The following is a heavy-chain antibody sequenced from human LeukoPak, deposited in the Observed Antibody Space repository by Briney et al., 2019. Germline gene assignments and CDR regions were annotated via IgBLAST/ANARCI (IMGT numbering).Heavy chain of an antibody. CDR2: INHSGST. V-gene: IGHV4-34*01. CDR3: ARDGVVKEFDP. J-gene: IGHJ5*02. D-gene: IGHD3-3*01. Sequence: PSETLSLTCAVNGGSFSGYYWSWIRQPPGKGLEWIGEINHSGSTNYNPSLKSRVTISVDTSKNQFSLKLSSVTAADTAVYYCARDGVVKEFDPWGQGTLVTVSS. CDR1: GGSFSGYY.